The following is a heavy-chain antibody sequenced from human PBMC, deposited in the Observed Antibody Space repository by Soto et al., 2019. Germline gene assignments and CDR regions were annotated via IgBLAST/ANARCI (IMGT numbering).Heavy chain of an antibody. J-gene: IGHJ6*02. V-gene: IGHV3-30*18. Sequence: PGGSLRLSCAASGFTFSSYGMHWVRQAPGKGLEWVAVISYDGSNKYYADSVKGRFTISRDNSKNTLYLQMNSLRAEDTAVYYCAKDPRVSGYRSGGSCYPYYYYYGMDVWGQGTTVTVSS. CDR2: ISYDGSNK. D-gene: IGHD2-15*01. CDR1: GFTFSSYG. CDR3: AKDPRVSGYRSGGSCYPYYYYYGMDV.